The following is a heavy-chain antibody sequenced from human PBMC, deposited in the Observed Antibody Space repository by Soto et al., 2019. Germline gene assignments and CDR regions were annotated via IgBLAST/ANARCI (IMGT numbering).Heavy chain of an antibody. CDR2: IIPIFGTA. CDR3: ARDREPYCGGDCYLGFDY. J-gene: IGHJ4*02. D-gene: IGHD2-21*02. V-gene: IGHV1-69*13. Sequence: SVKVSCKASGGTFSSYAISWVRQAPGQGLEWMGGIIPIFGTANYAQKFQGRVTITADESTSTAYMELSSLRSEDTAVYYCARDREPYCGGDCYLGFDYWGQGTLVTVPQ. CDR1: GGTFSSYA.